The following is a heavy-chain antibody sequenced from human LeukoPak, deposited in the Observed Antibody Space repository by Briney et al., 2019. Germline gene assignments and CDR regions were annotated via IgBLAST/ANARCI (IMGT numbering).Heavy chain of an antibody. V-gene: IGHV3-7*01. Sequence: GSLRLSCATSGFIFSRYWMSWVRQAPGKGLEWVANINQDESERHYVDSVKGRFTISRDNAKNSLDLQMNSLRPDDTAVHYCARYGNGEWLAHYAFDLWGQGTMVTVAS. CDR2: INQDESER. CDR1: GFIFSRYW. J-gene: IGHJ3*01. CDR3: ARYGNGEWLAHYAFDL. D-gene: IGHD6-19*01.